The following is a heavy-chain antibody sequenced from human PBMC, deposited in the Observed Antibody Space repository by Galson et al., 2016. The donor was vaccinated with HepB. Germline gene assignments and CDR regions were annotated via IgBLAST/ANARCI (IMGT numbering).Heavy chain of an antibody. J-gene: IGHJ4*02. CDR1: GAPLSDYY. V-gene: IGHV4-34*01. Sequence: SETLSLTCAVYGAPLSDYYWAWFRQPPGRGLEWIGEIYHRGSTNYNPSLKRGVSISIDTSKSQFSLNLTSVTAAETAVYYCASVTTVRGYMTHWGQGILVSVSS. CDR3: ASVTTVRGYMTH. D-gene: IGHD3-10*01. CDR2: IYHRGST.